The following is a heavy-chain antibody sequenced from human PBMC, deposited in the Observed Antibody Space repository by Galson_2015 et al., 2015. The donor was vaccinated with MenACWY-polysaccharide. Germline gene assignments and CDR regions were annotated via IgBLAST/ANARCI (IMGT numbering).Heavy chain of an antibody. CDR2: IYYSGST. CDR1: GGSISGSGNF. D-gene: IGHD3-16*01. V-gene: IGHV4-39*01. Sequence: ETLSLTCTDSGGSISGSGNFWAWVRQPPGKGLEWIGSIYYSGSTYYNPSLKSRVTISVDTSKNQFSLRLSSVTAADTAVYYCARPQGGFSPSWFDPWGQGTLVTVSS. J-gene: IGHJ5*02. CDR3: ARPQGGFSPSWFDP.